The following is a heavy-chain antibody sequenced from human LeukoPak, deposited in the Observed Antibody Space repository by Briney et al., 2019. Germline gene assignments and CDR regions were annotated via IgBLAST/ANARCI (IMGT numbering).Heavy chain of an antibody. CDR3: ARGVGLDQ. Sequence: GGSLRLSCEASGFSLSGYWMTWVRQAPGKGLEWVANIKEDGSDKYYVESVRGRFTISRDNAKNLLYLQMNSLRVEDTAVYYCARGVGLDQWGQGTLVIVSS. V-gene: IGHV3-7*01. CDR1: GFSLSGYW. J-gene: IGHJ4*02. D-gene: IGHD3/OR15-3a*01. CDR2: IKEDGSDK.